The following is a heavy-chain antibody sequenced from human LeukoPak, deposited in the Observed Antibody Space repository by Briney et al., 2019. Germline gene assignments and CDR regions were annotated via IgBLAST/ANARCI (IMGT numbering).Heavy chain of an antibody. CDR3: TRCGYTSSLDY. V-gene: IGHV5-51*07. D-gene: IGHD6-13*01. J-gene: IGHJ4*02. Sequence: GESLKISCKISGYILTRNWIGWLHQVPGKGLEWMGLAYPGDSGAKYSPSFHGQVTFSVDKSISTAYLQFTSLKASDTAIYYCTRCGYTSSLDYWGQGTLVTVSS. CDR2: AYPGDSGA. CDR1: GYILTRNW.